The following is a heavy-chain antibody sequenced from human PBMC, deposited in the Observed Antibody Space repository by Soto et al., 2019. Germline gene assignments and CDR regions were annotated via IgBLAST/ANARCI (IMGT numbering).Heavy chain of an antibody. J-gene: IGHJ6*02. Sequence: SETLSLTCTVSGGSISSSSYYWGWIRQPPGKGLEWIGSIYYSGSTYYNPSLKSRVTISVDTSKNQFSLKLSSVTAADTAVYYCASPDSFHYGMDVWGQGTTVTAP. D-gene: IGHD3-22*01. CDR1: GGSISSSSYY. CDR2: IYYSGST. CDR3: ASPDSFHYGMDV. V-gene: IGHV4-39*01.